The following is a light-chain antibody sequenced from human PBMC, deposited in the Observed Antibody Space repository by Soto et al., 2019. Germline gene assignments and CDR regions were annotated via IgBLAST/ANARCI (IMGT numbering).Light chain of an antibody. CDR1: QSVVSS. Sequence: EIVLTQSPATLSLSPGERATLSCRASQSVVSSLAWYQQKPGQAPRLLIYDTSNRATGIPARFSGSGSGTDFTLTISSLDPEDFAIYYCHQRSNWPWTFGQGTKVELK. V-gene: IGKV3-11*01. CDR2: DTS. CDR3: HQRSNWPWT. J-gene: IGKJ1*01.